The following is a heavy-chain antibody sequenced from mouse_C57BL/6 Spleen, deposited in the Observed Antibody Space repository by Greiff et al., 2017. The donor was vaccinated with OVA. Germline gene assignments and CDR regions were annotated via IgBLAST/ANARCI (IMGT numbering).Heavy chain of an antibody. CDR1: GYTFTSYG. Sequence: VMLVESGAELARPGASVKLSCKASGYTFTSYGISWVKQRTGQGLEWIGEIYPRSGNTYYNEKFKGKATLTADKSSSTAYMELRSLTSEDSAVYFCARYPWDGDYWGQGTTLTVSS. CDR2: IYPRSGNT. J-gene: IGHJ2*01. V-gene: IGHV1-81*01. D-gene: IGHD4-1*01. CDR3: ARYPWDGDY.